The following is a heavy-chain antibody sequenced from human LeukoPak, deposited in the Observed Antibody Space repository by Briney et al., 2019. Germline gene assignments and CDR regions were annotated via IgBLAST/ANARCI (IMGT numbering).Heavy chain of an antibody. CDR1: GFTFSSYA. D-gene: IGHD2-21*01. Sequence: GGSLRLSCAASGFTFSSYAMTWVRQAPGKGLEWVSAISGSGGSTYYADSVKGRFTISRDNSKNTVYLQMKSLRVEATAVYYCAKGLSAAGDYYFDCWGQGALVTVSS. CDR3: AKGLSAAGDYYFDC. CDR2: ISGSGGST. J-gene: IGHJ4*02. V-gene: IGHV3-23*01.